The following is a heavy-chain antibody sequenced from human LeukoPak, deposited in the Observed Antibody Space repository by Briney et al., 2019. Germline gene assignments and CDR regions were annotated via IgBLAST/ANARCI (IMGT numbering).Heavy chain of an antibody. J-gene: IGHJ4*02. D-gene: IGHD6-13*01. Sequence: PSETLSLTCTVSGGSISSYYWSWIRQPPGKGLEWIGYIYYSGSTNYNPSLKSRVTISVDTSKDQFSLKLSSATAADTAVYYCARGAGSSWYYFDYWGQGALVTVSS. V-gene: IGHV4-59*01. CDR2: IYYSGST. CDR1: GGSISSYY. CDR3: ARGAGSSWYYFDY.